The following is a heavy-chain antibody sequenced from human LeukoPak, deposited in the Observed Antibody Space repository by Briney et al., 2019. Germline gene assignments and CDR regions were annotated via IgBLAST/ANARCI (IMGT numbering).Heavy chain of an antibody. Sequence: APVKVSCKASGYSFTSYGISWVRQAPGQGLEWMGWISTYNGKTNSAQKFQGRVTMTTDTSTSTAYMELRSLRSDDTAVYYCARGGPRIAVPGTVPWGQGTLVTVSS. V-gene: IGHV1-18*01. CDR1: GYSFTSYG. J-gene: IGHJ4*02. D-gene: IGHD6-19*01. CDR2: ISTYNGKT. CDR3: ARGGPRIAVPGTVP.